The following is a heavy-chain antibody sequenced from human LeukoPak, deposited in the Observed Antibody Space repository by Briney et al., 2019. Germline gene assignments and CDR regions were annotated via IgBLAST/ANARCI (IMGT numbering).Heavy chain of an antibody. D-gene: IGHD4-23*01. J-gene: IGHJ4*02. V-gene: IGHV3-30*04. CDR1: GFTFSSYA. CDR2: ISYDGSNK. Sequence: GGSLRLSCAASGFTFSSYAMHWVRQAPGKGLEWVAVISYDGSNKYYADSVKGRFTISRDNSKNTLYLQMNSLRAEDTAVYYCARVLYGGSLSTLDYWGQGTLVTVSS. CDR3: ARVLYGGSLSTLDY.